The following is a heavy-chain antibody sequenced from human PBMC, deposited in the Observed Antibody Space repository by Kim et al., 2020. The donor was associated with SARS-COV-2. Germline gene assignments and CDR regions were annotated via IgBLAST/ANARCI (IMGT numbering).Heavy chain of an antibody. J-gene: IGHJ3*02. D-gene: IGHD6-13*01. V-gene: IGHV1-46*01. CDR1: GYTFTSYY. Sequence: ASVKVSCKASGYTFTSYYMHWVRQAPGQGLEWMGIINPSGGSTSYAQKFQGRVTMTRDTSTSTVYMELSSLRSEDTAVYYCARDTPGAAAGTGAFDIWGQGTMVTVSS. CDR3: ARDTPGAAAGTGAFDI. CDR2: INPSGGST.